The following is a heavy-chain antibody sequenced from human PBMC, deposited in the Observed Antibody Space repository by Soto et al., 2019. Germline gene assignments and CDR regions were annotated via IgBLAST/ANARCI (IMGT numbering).Heavy chain of an antibody. J-gene: IGHJ6*02. Sequence: ASVKVSCKASGYTFTRSGISWVRQAPGQGPEWMGWISSYNGDTNYAQTFQGRVTMTTDTSTSTAYMELRSLRSDDTAVYYCAREGVAPYYYYGLDGSGQGTPVTVSS. CDR3: AREGVAPYYYYGLDG. V-gene: IGHV1-18*01. CDR2: ISSYNGDT. CDR1: GYTFTRSG. D-gene: IGHD5-12*01.